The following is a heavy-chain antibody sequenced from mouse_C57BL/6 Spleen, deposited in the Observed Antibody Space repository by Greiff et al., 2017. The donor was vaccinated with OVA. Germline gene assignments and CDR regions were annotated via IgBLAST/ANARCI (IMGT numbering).Heavy chain of an antibody. CDR1: GYAFSSSW. CDR3: ARSHYYGSDY. V-gene: IGHV1-82*01. Sequence: QVQLKESGPELVKPGASVKISCKASGYAFSSSWMNWVKPRPGKGLEWIGRIYPGDGDTNYNGKFKGKATLTADKSSSTAYMQLSSLTSEDSAVYFCARSHYYGSDYWGQGTTLTVSS. J-gene: IGHJ2*01. D-gene: IGHD1-1*01. CDR2: IYPGDGDT.